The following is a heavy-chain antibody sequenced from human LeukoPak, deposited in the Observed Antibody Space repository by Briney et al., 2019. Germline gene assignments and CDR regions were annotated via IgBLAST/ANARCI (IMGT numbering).Heavy chain of an antibody. CDR2: IYYSGST. CDR1: GGSISSSSYY. Sequence: SETLSLTCTVSGGSISSSSYYWGWIRQPPGKGLEWIGSIYYSGSTYYNPSRKSRVTISVDTSKNQFSLKLSSVTAADTAVYYCARSTWGYYYYMDVWGKGTTVTVSS. D-gene: IGHD3-16*01. CDR3: ARSTWGYYYYMDV. V-gene: IGHV4-39*01. J-gene: IGHJ6*03.